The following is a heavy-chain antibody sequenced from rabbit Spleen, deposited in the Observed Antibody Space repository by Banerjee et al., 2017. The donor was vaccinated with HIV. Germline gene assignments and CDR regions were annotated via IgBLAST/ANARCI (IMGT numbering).Heavy chain of an antibody. CDR1: GFSLTSSDY. D-gene: IGHD8-1*01. CDR3: ARDIGTSFSTYGMDL. Sequence: QSLEESGGDLVKPGASLTLTCTASGFSLTSSDYMCWVRQAPGKGLEWIACIYAGSSGFTYYASWAKGRFTISKTSSTTVTLQMTSLTAADTATYFCARDIGTSFSTYGMDLWGPGTLVTVS. CDR2: IYAGSSGFT. V-gene: IGHV1S40*01. J-gene: IGHJ6*01.